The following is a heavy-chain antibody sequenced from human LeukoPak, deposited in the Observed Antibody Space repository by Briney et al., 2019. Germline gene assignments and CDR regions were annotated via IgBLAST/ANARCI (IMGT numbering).Heavy chain of an antibody. Sequence: GGSLRLSCAASGFTFDDYGMSWVRQAPGKGLEWVSGINWNGGSTGYADSVKGRFTIFRDNSKNTLYLQMNSLSADDTAVYYCAKRRGYSYGELDYWGQGTLVTVSS. V-gene: IGHV3-20*04. CDR2: INWNGGST. D-gene: IGHD5-18*01. J-gene: IGHJ4*02. CDR1: GFTFDDYG. CDR3: AKRRGYSYGELDY.